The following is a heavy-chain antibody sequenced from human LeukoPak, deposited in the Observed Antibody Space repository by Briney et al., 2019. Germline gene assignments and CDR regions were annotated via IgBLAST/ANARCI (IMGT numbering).Heavy chain of an antibody. Sequence: SETLSLTCTVSGGSISSSSYYWGWIRQPPGKGLEWIGSIYYSGSTYYNPSLKSRVTISVDTSKNQFSLKLSSVTAADTAVYYSARGIYDFWSGYYKGNWFDPWGQGTLVTVSS. D-gene: IGHD3-3*01. CDR1: GGSISSSSYY. V-gene: IGHV4-39*01. J-gene: IGHJ5*02. CDR2: IYYSGST. CDR3: ARGIYDFWSGYYKGNWFDP.